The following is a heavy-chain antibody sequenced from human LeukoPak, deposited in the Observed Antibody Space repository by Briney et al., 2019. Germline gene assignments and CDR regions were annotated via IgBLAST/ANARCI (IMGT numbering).Heavy chain of an antibody. CDR3: ARALGYCSSTSCYDWFDP. J-gene: IGHJ5*02. Sequence: SETLSLTCTVSGYSISTGYYWGWIRQPPGKGLEWIASMYHSGSTYYNPSLKSRVTISVDTSKNQFSLKLSSVTAADTAVYYCARALGYCSSTSCYDWFDPWGQGTLVTVSS. CDR2: MYHSGST. CDR1: GYSISTGYY. V-gene: IGHV4-38-2*02. D-gene: IGHD2-2*01.